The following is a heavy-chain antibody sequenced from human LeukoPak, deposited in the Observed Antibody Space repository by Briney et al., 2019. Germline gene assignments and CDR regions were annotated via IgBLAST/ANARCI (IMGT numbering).Heavy chain of an antibody. CDR2: FSNTGST. Sequence: GGTLRLSCAASGFTFSNFGMSWVRQTPGKGLEWVSTFSNTGSTYYADSVKGRFTISRDNFKNTLYLQMDNLRAEDMAIYYCAKDLYDFWSGFDYWGQGTLVSVSS. CDR3: AKDLYDFWSGFDY. V-gene: IGHV3-23*01. D-gene: IGHD3-3*01. CDR1: GFTFSNFG. J-gene: IGHJ4*02.